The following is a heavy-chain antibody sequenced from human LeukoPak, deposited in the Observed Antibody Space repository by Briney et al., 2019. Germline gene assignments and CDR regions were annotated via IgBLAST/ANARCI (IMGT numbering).Heavy chain of an antibody. J-gene: IGHJ4*02. V-gene: IGHV1-18*01. Sequence: ASVKVSCKASGYTFTSYGISWVRQAPGQGLEWMEWISAYNGNTNYAQKLQGRVTMTTDTSTSTAYMELRSLRSDDTAVYYCARFEFPIVGDPFDYWGQGTLVTVSS. D-gene: IGHD1-26*01. CDR3: ARFEFPIVGDPFDY. CDR2: ISAYNGNT. CDR1: GYTFTSYG.